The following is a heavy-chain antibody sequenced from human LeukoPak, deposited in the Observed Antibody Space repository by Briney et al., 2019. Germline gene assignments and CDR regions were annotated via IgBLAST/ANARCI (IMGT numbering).Heavy chain of an antibody. CDR2: IWHDGRNK. J-gene: IGHJ4*02. D-gene: IGHD3-10*01. CDR3: AKGKWFGELLGIDY. V-gene: IGHV3-30*02. CDR1: GFIFKKYG. Sequence: GGSLRLSCAASGFIFKKYGMHWVRQAPGKGPEWVAVIWHDGRNKYYADSVKGRFTLSRDNSKNTLYLQMTSLRAEDSAVYYCAKGKWFGELLGIDYWGQGTLVTVSS.